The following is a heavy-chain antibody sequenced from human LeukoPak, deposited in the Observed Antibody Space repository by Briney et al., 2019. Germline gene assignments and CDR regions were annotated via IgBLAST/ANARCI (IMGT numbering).Heavy chain of an antibody. CDR2: IGTAGDT. CDR3: ARDRGSQSFDAFDI. D-gene: IGHD4-11*01. J-gene: IGHJ3*02. CDR1: GFTFSSYD. Sequence: GGSLRLSCAACGFTFSSYDMHWVRQATGKGLEWVSAIGTAGDTYYPGSVKGQFTISRENAKNSLYLQMNSLRAGDTAVYYCARDRGSQSFDAFDIWGQGTMVTVSS. V-gene: IGHV3-13*03.